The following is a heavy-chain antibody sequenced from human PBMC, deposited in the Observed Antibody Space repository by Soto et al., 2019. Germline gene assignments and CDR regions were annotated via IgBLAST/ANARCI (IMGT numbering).Heavy chain of an antibody. V-gene: IGHV3-23*01. J-gene: IGHJ5*01. Sequence: GSLRLSCAASGFTFSSYAMTWVRQAPGKGLEWVSGISGSGATTSYADSVKGRFTVCRDNSKNTLYLQMNSLRVEDTAVYYCAKLRYFDWSSYNWFEYWGQGTPVTVSS. CDR3: AKLRYFDWSSYNWFEY. CDR1: GFTFSSYA. CDR2: ISGSGATT. D-gene: IGHD3-9*01.